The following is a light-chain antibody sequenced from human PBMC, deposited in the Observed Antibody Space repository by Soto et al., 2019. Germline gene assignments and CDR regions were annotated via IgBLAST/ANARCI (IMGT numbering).Light chain of an antibody. J-gene: IGKJ1*01. V-gene: IGKV3-20*01. CDR2: GAS. CDR1: QSVSSNF. Sequence: EIVLTQSPGTLSLSPGDRATLSCRASQSVSSNFLAWYQQKPGQAHRLLIYGASIRATGIPDRFSGSGSGTDFTLTISRLEPEDFAMYFCHQYGSSPRTFGQGTKVAIK. CDR3: HQYGSSPRT.